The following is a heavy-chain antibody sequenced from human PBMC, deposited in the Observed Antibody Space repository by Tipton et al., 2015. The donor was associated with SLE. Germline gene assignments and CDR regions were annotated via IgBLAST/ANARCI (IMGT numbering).Heavy chain of an antibody. CDR1: GVSIRSYSYY. CDR3: ARLWSGYHHVPVESD. V-gene: IGHV4-39*07. Sequence: TLSLTCTVSGVSIRSYSYYWGWIRQPPGKGLEWIGSIYYTGTTFYNPSLQSRITISLDTSNSQFSLKLSSVTAADSAVYYCARLWSGYHHVPVESDWGQGTLVTVSS. CDR2: IYYTGTT. D-gene: IGHD3-3*01. J-gene: IGHJ4*02.